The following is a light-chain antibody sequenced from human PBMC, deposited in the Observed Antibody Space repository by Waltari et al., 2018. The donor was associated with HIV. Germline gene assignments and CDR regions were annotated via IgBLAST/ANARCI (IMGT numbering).Light chain of an antibody. V-gene: IGLV3-19*01. CDR2: DKN. Sequence: SSELTQDPAVSVALGQTVTITCQGDRLRNYSAIWHQQKPGQAPILVIYDKNTRPSGIPDRFSGSTSGNTASLTITGSQAEDEADYYCASRDNNGKRVLFGGGTKVTVL. J-gene: IGLJ3*02. CDR3: ASRDNNGKRVL. CDR1: RLRNYS.